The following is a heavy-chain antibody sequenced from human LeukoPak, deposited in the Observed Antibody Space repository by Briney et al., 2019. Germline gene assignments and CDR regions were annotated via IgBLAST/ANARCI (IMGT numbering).Heavy chain of an antibody. CDR3: AKRSRRLTIVRGVPREDV. J-gene: IGHJ6*02. Sequence: GGSLRLSCAASGFTFSSYAMSWVRQAPGKGLEWVSAISGIGGSTYYADSVKGRFTISRDNSKNTLNLQMNSLRAEDTAVYYCAKRSRRLTIVRGVPREDVWGQGTTVTVSS. D-gene: IGHD3-10*01. CDR1: GFTFSSYA. CDR2: ISGIGGST. V-gene: IGHV3-23*01.